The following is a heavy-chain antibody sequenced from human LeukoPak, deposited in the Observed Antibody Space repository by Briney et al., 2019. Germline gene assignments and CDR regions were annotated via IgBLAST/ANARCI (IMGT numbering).Heavy chain of an antibody. CDR3: ARAPNGFGAFDI. J-gene: IGHJ3*02. V-gene: IGHV4-59*01. Sequence: PSETLSLTCTVSGGSMRSYYWVWIRQPPGKGVEWIGYIYYSGSTDYNPSLKSRVTISVDTSKNQFSLKMSSVTAADTAVYYCARAPNGFGAFDIWGPGTMVTVSS. D-gene: IGHD2-8*01. CDR1: GGSMRSYY. CDR2: IYYSGST.